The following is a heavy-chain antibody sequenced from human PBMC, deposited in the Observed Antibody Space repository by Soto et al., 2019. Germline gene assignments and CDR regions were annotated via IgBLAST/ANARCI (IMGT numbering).Heavy chain of an antibody. J-gene: IGHJ5*02. CDR3: ATHHWKNGGNFLDP. CDR2: IKSKTDGGTT. V-gene: IGHV3-15*01. D-gene: IGHD1-1*01. CDR1: GFTFSAAW. Sequence: GGSLRLACAASGFTFSAAWMSWVRQAPGKGLEWVGRIKSKTDGGTTDYAAPVKDRFTISRDDSKNTLYLQMNSLKTEDTAIYYCATHHWKNGGNFLDPWGQGTLVTV.